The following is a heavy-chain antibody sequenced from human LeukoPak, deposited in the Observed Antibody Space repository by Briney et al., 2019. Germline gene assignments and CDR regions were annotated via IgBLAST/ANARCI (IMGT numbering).Heavy chain of an antibody. J-gene: IGHJ4*02. Sequence: SETLSLTCTVSGGSISNYYWSWIRQPAGKGLEWIGRIYASGSTNYNPSLKSRVTISIDKSKNQFSLKLTSVTAADTAVYYCARLKQLDIDYWGQGTLVTVSS. D-gene: IGHD6-6*01. CDR3: ARLKQLDIDY. V-gene: IGHV4-4*07. CDR2: IYASGST. CDR1: GGSISNYY.